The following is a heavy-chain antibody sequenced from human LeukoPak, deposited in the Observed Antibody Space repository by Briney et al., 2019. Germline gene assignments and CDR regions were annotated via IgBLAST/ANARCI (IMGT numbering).Heavy chain of an antibody. Sequence: GGSLRLSCAASGFTFSSYSMNWVRQAPGKGLEWVSSISSSSSYIYYADLVKGRFTISRDNAKNSLYLQMNSLRAEDTTVYYCARDAYSSGWYPNWFDPWGQGTLVTVSS. CDR1: GFTFSSYS. J-gene: IGHJ5*02. CDR3: ARDAYSSGWYPNWFDP. V-gene: IGHV3-21*01. D-gene: IGHD6-19*01. CDR2: ISSSSSYI.